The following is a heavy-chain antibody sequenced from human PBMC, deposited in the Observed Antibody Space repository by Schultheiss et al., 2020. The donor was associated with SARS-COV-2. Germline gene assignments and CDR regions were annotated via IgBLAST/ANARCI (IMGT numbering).Heavy chain of an antibody. CDR1: GFTFSSYW. CDR3: ARDHDQSGYYYYMDV. D-gene: IGHD1-1*01. V-gene: IGHV3-74*01. Sequence: GGSLRLSCAASGFTFSSYWMHWVRQAPGKGLVWVSRINSDGSSTSYADSVKGRFTISRDNAKNTLYLQMNSLRAEDTAVYYCARDHDQSGYYYYMDVWGKGTTVTVSS. CDR2: INSDGSST. J-gene: IGHJ6*03.